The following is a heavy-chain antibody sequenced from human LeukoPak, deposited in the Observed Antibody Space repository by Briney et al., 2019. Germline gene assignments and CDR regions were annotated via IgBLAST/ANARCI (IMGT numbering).Heavy chain of an antibody. Sequence: GASVKASCKDSGYTFTRYGISRVRQAPGQGGEWMGWISANNGDTNSAQKFQGRVTMTTDTSTSTDYMELRSLRSDDTAVYYCARDFFHGHCAGLSCFLLGYWGQGSLVTVSS. CDR2: ISANNGDT. CDR3: ARDFFHGHCAGLSCFLLGY. D-gene: IGHD2-15*01. V-gene: IGHV1-18*01. J-gene: IGHJ4*02. CDR1: GYTFTRYG.